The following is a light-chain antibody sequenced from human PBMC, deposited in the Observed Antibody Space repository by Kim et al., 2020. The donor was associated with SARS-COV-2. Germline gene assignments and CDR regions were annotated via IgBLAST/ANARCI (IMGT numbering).Light chain of an antibody. Sequence: VPPGPTARITCPGDKLGDKYASWYQQKPGQSPVLAMYQNKKRPSGIPERFSGSSSGNTATLIISGTQALDEDDYYCQAWDISTLVFGGGTQLTVL. CDR3: QAWDISTLV. CDR2: QNK. V-gene: IGLV3-1*01. CDR1: KLGDKY. J-gene: IGLJ2*01.